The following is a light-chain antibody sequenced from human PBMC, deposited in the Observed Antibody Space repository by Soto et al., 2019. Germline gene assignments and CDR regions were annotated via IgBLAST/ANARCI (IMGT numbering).Light chain of an antibody. CDR3: QQYGSSPYT. CDR1: QSVSSSY. CDR2: GAS. V-gene: IGKV3-20*01. J-gene: IGKJ2*01. Sequence: EIVLTQSPGTLSLSPGERATLSCRASQSVSSSYLVWYQHKTGQAPRLLIYGASSRATGIPDRFSGSGSGTDFTLTISRLEPEDFAVYYCQQYGSSPYTFGQGTKLEIK.